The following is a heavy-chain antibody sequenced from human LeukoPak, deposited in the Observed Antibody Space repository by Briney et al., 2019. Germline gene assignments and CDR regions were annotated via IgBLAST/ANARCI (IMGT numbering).Heavy chain of an antibody. CDR2: INPNSGGT. CDR1: GYTFTGYY. Sequence: ASVKVSCKASGYTFTGYYMHWVRQAPGQGLEWMGWINPNSGGTNYAQKFQGRVTITRNTSISTAYMELSSLRSEDTAVYYCARGLSDDFWTNGFDPWGQGTLVTVSS. V-gene: IGHV1-2*02. D-gene: IGHD3-3*01. CDR3: ARGLSDDFWTNGFDP. J-gene: IGHJ5*02.